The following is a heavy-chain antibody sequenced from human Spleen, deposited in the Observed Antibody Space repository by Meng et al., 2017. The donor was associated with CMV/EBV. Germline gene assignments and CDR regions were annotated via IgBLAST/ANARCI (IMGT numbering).Heavy chain of an antibody. CDR2: IPHDGSKN. CDR3: VGWSTLWLGGMDV. CDR1: GFSFSSYV. Sequence: GGSLRLSCEASGFSFSSYVMYWVRQAPGKGLEWVALIPHDGSKNYYGDSVKGRFTISRDNSKNTLNLQMSSLRPEDTAVYYCVGWSTLWLGGMDVWGQGTPVTAP. V-gene: IGHV3-30*02. D-gene: IGHD2-21*01. J-gene: IGHJ6*02.